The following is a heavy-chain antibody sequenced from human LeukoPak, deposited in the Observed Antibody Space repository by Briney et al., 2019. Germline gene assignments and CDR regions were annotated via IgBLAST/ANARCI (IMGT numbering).Heavy chain of an antibody. CDR3: AREGGIAVAGSGGSYNWFDP. V-gene: IGHV1-18*01. CDR2: ISAYNGNT. D-gene: IGHD6-19*01. CDR1: GYTFTSYG. J-gene: IGHJ5*02. Sequence: VASVTVSFTASGYTFTSYGISWVRQAPGQGLEWMGWISAYNGNTNYAQKLQGRVTMTTDTSTSTAYMELRSLRSDDTAVYYCAREGGIAVAGSGGSYNWFDPWGQGTLVTVSS.